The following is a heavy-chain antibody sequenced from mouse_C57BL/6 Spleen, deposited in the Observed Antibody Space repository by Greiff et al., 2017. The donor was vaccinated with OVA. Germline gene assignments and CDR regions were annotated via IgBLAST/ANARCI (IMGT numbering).Heavy chain of an antibody. Sequence: EVHLVESGGGLVKPGGSLKLSCAASGFTFSSYTMSWVRQTPEKRLEWVATISGGGGNTYYPDSVKGRFTISRDNAKNTLYLQMSSLRSEDTALYDCARGIYYYGSSHWYFDVWGTGTTVTVSS. CDR3: ARGIYYYGSSHWYFDV. V-gene: IGHV5-9*01. CDR1: GFTFSSYT. D-gene: IGHD1-1*01. J-gene: IGHJ1*03. CDR2: ISGGGGNT.